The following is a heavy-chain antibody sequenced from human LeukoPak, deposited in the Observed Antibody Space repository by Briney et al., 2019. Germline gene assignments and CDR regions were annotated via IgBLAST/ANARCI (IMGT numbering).Heavy chain of an antibody. D-gene: IGHD1-1*01. Sequence: ASVTVSCKASGYTFTSYDINWVRQAAGQGVEGMGWMNPNSGNTGYAQKFQGRVTMTRDTSISTAYMELSRLRSDDTAVYYCARDLGGGTDYWGQGTLVTVSS. V-gene: IGHV1-8*01. J-gene: IGHJ4*02. CDR1: GYTFTSYD. CDR2: MNPNSGNT. CDR3: ARDLGGGTDY.